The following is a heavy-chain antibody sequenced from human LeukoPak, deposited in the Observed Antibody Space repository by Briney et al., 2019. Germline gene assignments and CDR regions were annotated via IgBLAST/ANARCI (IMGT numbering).Heavy chain of an antibody. V-gene: IGHV1-2*02. CDR2: LNPNNGAT. CDR1: GYTFTGYY. J-gene: IGHJ4*02. Sequence: GASVKVSCKTSGYTFTGYYMHWVRQAPGQGLEWMGWLNPNNGATNYAQKFQGRVTMTRDTSVSTAYMELSRLRFDDTAIYYCAKIEVTGNYFDYWGQGTQLTVSP. D-gene: IGHD1-1*01. CDR3: AKIEVTGNYFDY.